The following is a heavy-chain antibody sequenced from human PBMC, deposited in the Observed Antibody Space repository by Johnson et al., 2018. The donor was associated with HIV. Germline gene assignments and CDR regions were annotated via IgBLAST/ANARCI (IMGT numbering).Heavy chain of an antibody. CDR2: IFSVGNT. CDR1: GFTVSTKY. V-gene: IGHV3-66*02. J-gene: IGHJ3*02. D-gene: IGHD5-24*01. Sequence: VQLVESGGGLVQPGGSQRLSCAASGFTVSTKYMTWVRQAPGKGLECVSVIFSVGNTYYADSVKGRFTISRDNSKNMLYLQMNSLRPEDTAVYYCARDGRDLATRGGFDIWGQGTMVTVSS. CDR3: ARDGRDLATRGGFDI.